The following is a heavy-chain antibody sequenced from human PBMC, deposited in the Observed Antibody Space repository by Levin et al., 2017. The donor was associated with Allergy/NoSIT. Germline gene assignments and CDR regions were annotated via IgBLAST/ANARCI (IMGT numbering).Heavy chain of an antibody. CDR1: GGSISSSSYY. Sequence: SETLSLTCTVSGGSISSSSYYWGWIRQPPGKGLEWIGSIYYSGSTYYNPSLKSRVTISVDTSKNQFSLKLNSCTAADTAVYYCARLWFGELYYFDSWGQGTLVTVSS. CDR2: IYYSGST. D-gene: IGHD3-10*01. V-gene: IGHV4-39*01. J-gene: IGHJ4*02. CDR3: ARLWFGELYYFDS.